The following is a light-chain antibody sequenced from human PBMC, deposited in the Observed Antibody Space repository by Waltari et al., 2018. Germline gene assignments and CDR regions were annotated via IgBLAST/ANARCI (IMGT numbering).Light chain of an antibody. CDR1: QSVSGY. V-gene: IGKV3-11*01. CDR3: QQLNSFPYT. CDR2: DGS. J-gene: IGKJ2*01. Sequence: VLTQSPATLSLSPGERATLSCRASQSVSGYFAWYQQKPGQAPRLLICDGSNRATGIPPRFSGSGSGTEFTLTIRSLQPEDFATYYCQQLNSFPYTFGQGTKLDIK.